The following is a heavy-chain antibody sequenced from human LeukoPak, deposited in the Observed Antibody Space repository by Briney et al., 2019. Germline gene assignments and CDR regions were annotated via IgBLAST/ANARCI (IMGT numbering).Heavy chain of an antibody. V-gene: IGHV3-7*01. CDR3: AAWFGESVP. J-gene: IGHJ5*02. Sequence: HPGGSLRLSCAASGFTFTSAWMSWLRQTPEKGLEWVAHMNEDGSGRFYVDSARGRFTISRDDTQNSVYLQMNSLRVEDTAVYYCAAWFGESVPWGQGTLVTVSS. D-gene: IGHD3-10*01. CDR1: GFTFTSAW. CDR2: MNEDGSGR.